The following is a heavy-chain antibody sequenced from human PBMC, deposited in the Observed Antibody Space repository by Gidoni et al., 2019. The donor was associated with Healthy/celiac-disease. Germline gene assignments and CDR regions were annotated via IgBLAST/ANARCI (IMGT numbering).Heavy chain of an antibody. V-gene: IGHV3-30-3*01. CDR1: GFTFSSYA. Sequence: QVQLVESGGGVVQPGRSLRLSGAAAGFTFSSYAMHWVRQAPGKGLECVAVISYDGSNKYYADSVKVRFTISRDNSKNTLYLQMNSLRAEDTAVYYCAREQVVAAYMDYWGQGTLVTVSS. CDR3: AREQVVAAYMDY. J-gene: IGHJ4*02. CDR2: ISYDGSNK. D-gene: IGHD2-15*01.